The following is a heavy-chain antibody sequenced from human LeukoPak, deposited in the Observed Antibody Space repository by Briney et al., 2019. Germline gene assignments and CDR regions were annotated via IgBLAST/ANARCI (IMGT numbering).Heavy chain of an antibody. CDR3: AKDELRYFDWLGGWFDP. CDR2: ISWNSDTI. D-gene: IGHD3-9*01. CDR1: GFSFDDYA. V-gene: IGHV3-9*01. J-gene: IGHJ5*02. Sequence: GGSLRLSCAASGFSFDDYAMHWVRQAPGKGLEWASGISWNSDTIGYADAVKGRFTISRDNAKKSLYLQMNSLRVEDTALYYCAKDELRYFDWLGGWFDPWGQGTLVTVSS.